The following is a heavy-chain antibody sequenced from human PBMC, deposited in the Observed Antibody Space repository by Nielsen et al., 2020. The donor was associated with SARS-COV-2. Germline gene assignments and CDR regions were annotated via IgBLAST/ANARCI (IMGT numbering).Heavy chain of an antibody. CDR1: GFNFSRFA. J-gene: IGHJ4*02. CDR2: ISYDGSNK. CDR3: ARETEDYTSSWFDY. Sequence: GESLKISCAASGFNFSRFAMHWVSQAPGKGLEWLTIISYDGSNKYADSVKGRFTISRDNSKSTLFLQMNSLRTEDTAVYYCARETEDYTSSWFDYWGQGTLVTVSS. D-gene: IGHD6-13*01. V-gene: IGHV3-30*04.